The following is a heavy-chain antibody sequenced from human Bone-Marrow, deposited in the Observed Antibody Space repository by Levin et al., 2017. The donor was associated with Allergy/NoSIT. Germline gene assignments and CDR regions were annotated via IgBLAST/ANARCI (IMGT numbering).Heavy chain of an antibody. V-gene: IGHV4-30-4*01. J-gene: IGHJ5*02. D-gene: IGHD6-13*01. Sequence: SSETLSLTCTVSGGSISSGDHFWSWIRQPPGKGLEWIGHVYHSGSAYYNPSLESRATISVDTSNNQFSLRLRSVTAADTAVYYCARDGVGDSSSWYGNWLDPWGQGTLVTVSS. CDR3: ARDGVGDSSSWYGNWLDP. CDR2: VYHSGSA. CDR1: GGSISSGDHF.